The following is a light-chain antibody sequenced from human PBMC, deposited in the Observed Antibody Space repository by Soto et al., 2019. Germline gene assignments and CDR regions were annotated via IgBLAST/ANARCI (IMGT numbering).Light chain of an antibody. J-gene: IGKJ4*01. CDR1: QSLLHSNGYNY. Sequence: EIVMTQSPLSLPVTPGEPASISCRSSQSLLHSNGYNYLDWYLQKPGQSPQLLIYLGSTRASGVPDRFSGSGSGTDFTLNISRVEAEDVGVYYCMQALQTPLTFGGGTKVEIK. V-gene: IGKV2-28*01. CDR3: MQALQTPLT. CDR2: LGS.